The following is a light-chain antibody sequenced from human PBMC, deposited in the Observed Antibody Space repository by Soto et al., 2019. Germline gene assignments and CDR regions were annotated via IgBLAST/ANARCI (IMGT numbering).Light chain of an antibody. V-gene: IGLV2-14*01. CDR1: SSDVGTYNY. CDR3: SSYTSSTTRV. CDR2: EVS. Sequence: QSALTQPASVSGSPGQSITISCTGTSSDVGTYNYVSWYQQHPGQAPKLMIFEVSNRPSGISNRFSGSKSGNTASLTISGLRAEDEADYYCSSYTSSTTRVFGTGTKVTV. J-gene: IGLJ1*01.